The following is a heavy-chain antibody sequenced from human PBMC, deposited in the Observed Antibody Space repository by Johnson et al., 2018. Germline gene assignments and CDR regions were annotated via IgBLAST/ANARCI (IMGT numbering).Heavy chain of an antibody. J-gene: IGHJ6*02. CDR1: GFTFSKYG. V-gene: IGHV3-33*01. D-gene: IGHD6-13*01. CDR2: IWYDGGDK. Sequence: QVQLVQSGGGVVQPGRSLRLSCAASGFTFSKYGMHWVRQAPGKGLEWVAVIWYDGGDKYYGDSVKGRFTVSRDNSKNTVYLQMNSLRAEDTALYYCATKVAKAASCTGGLYYGMDVWGHGTTVTVSS. CDR3: ATKVAKAASCTGGLYYGMDV.